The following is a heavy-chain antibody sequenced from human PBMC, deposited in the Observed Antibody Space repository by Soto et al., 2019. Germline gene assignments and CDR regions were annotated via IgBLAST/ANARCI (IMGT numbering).Heavy chain of an antibody. CDR2: ISSSGSTI. Sequence: GGSLRLSCAASGFTFSDYYMSWIRQAPGKGLEWVSYISSSGSTIYYADSVKGRFTISRDNAKNSLYLQMNSLRAEDTAVYYCARAAIFGPYYYMDVWGKGTTVTVSS. V-gene: IGHV3-11*01. J-gene: IGHJ6*03. CDR3: ARAAIFGPYYYMDV. D-gene: IGHD3-3*01. CDR1: GFTFSDYY.